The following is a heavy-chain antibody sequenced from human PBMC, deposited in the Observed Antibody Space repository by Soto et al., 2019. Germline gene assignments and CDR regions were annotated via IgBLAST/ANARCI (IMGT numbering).Heavy chain of an antibody. V-gene: IGHV4-39*01. CDR1: GGSITSSSYY. CDR3: ATQEVGGSYVYTFDP. CDR2: IYYSGST. Sequence: QLHLRESGPGLVKPSETLSLTCTVSGGSITSSSYYWGWIRQPPGKGLEWVGSIYYSGSTYYNPSLQSRVTLSVDTSKNQFSLKLSSVTAADPAVYYCATQEVGGSYVYTFDPWGQGTLVTVSS. J-gene: IGHJ5*02. D-gene: IGHD1-26*01.